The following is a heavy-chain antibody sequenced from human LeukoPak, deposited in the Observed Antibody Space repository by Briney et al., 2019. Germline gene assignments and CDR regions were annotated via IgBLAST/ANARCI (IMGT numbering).Heavy chain of an antibody. CDR3: ARNTYYDFWSGYYSHFDY. CDR1: GGSISSGDYY. D-gene: IGHD3-3*01. CDR2: IYYSGST. Sequence: SQTLSLTCTVSGGSISSGDYYWSWIRQPPGKGLEWIGYIYYSGSTYYNPSLKSRVTISVDASKNQFSLKLSSVTAADTAVYYCARNTYYDFWSGYYSHFDYWGQGTLVTVSS. V-gene: IGHV4-30-4*01. J-gene: IGHJ4*02.